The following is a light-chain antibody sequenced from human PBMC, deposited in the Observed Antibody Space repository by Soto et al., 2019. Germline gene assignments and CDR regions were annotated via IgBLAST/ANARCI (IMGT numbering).Light chain of an antibody. CDR2: WAS. J-gene: IGKJ2*01. V-gene: IGKV4-1*01. Sequence: DIVMTQSPDSLAVSLGERATINCKSSQSVLHSSNNKNYLAWYQQKPGQPPKLLIYWASARESGVPDRFSGSGSGTDFTLTIRSLQAEDVAVYYCQQHYIIPPTFGQGTKLEIK. CDR3: QQHYIIPPT. CDR1: QSVLHSSNNKNY.